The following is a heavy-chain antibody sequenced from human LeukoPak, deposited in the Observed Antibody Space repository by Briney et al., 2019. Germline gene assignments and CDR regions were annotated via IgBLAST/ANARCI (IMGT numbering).Heavy chain of an antibody. Sequence: TGGCLRLSCVASGFTFSHYGMHWVRQAPGKGLEWVAVIWSDGTNQFYADSVKGRFTISRDDSQKRVFLQMTSLRAEDTAIYHCAKDAQRGFDYSNSLQYWGRGTLVTVS. V-gene: IGHV3-33*06. CDR3: AKDAQRGFDYSNSLQY. CDR2: IWSDGTNQ. D-gene: IGHD4-11*01. J-gene: IGHJ4*02. CDR1: GFTFSHYG.